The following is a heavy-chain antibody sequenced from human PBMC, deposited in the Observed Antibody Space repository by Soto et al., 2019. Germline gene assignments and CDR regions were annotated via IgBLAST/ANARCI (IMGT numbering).Heavy chain of an antibody. V-gene: IGHV4-30-4*01. D-gene: IGHD3-22*01. J-gene: IGHJ3*02. Sequence: LSLTCTVSGGSISSGDYYWSWIRQPPGKGLEWIGYIYYSGSTYYNPSLKSRVTISVDTSKNQFSLKLSSVTAADTAVYYCARARRYDSSGDQDAFDIWGQGTMVTVSS. CDR3: ARARRYDSSGDQDAFDI. CDR2: IYYSGST. CDR1: GGSISSGDYY.